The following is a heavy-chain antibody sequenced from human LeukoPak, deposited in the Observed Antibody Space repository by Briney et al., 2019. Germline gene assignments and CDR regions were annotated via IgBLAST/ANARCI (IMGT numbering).Heavy chain of an antibody. CDR2: IYTSGSI. D-gene: IGHD3-22*01. V-gene: IGHV4-4*07. J-gene: IGHJ4*02. Sequence: SETLSLTCTVSGGSISSYYWSWIRQPAGKGLEWIGRIYTSGSINYNPSLKSRVTMSVGTSKNQFSLKLSSVTAADTAVYYCARDVEYYDSSGYYDYWGQGTLVTVSS. CDR1: GGSISSYY. CDR3: ARDVEYYDSSGYYDY.